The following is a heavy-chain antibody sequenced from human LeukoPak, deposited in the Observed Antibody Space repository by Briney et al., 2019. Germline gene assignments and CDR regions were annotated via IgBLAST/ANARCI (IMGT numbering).Heavy chain of an antibody. J-gene: IGHJ4*02. Sequence: ASVKLSCKASVYTFIDYYMHWVRQAPGQGLEWMGWINPNSGDTNYAQKFQGRVTMTRHTSITTAYMELSRLRSDDTAVYYCARAYCIGGSCPSFDYWGQETLVTVSS. CDR1: VYTFIDYY. CDR3: ARAYCIGGSCPSFDY. D-gene: IGHD2-15*01. CDR2: INPNSGDT. V-gene: IGHV1-2*02.